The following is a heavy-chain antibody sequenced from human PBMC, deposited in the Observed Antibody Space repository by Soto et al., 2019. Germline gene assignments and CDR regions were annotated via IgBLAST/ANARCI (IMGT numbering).Heavy chain of an antibody. CDR1: GFSLSSRGVG. CDR2: IYWDDDK. Sequence: LSVNCIFLGFSLSSRGVGVGWVREPLGKALEWLAFIYWDDDKRYRPSLKTRLTITKDTPKNQVVLTMANLDPVDTATYVYARSGQRGSRYDYWGQGTQVTVSS. CDR3: ARSGQRGSRYDY. V-gene: IGHV2-5*02. J-gene: IGHJ4*02. D-gene: IGHD6-19*01.